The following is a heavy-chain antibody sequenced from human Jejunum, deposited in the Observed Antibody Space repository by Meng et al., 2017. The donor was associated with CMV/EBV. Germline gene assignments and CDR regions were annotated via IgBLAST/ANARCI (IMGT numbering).Heavy chain of an antibody. CDR1: GYTFASYG. V-gene: IGHV1-18*01. J-gene: IGHJ4*02. CDR3: ARGTPGRSYSDY. CDR2: FVNNVDT. D-gene: IGHD3-10*01. Sequence: QVHLLESGAEVKKPGASVRVACEASGYTFASYGISWLRQAPGQGLEWMGWFVNNVDTYSAQKFQGRVTMTTDTHTSTAFMELRSLRSDDTAVYYCARGTPGRSYSDYWGQGTLVTVSS.